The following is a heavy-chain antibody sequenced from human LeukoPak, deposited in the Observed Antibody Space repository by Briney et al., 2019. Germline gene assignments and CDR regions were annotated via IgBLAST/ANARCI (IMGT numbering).Heavy chain of an antibody. CDR3: ARDSRQDYYDSSGYLWFAFDI. Sequence: PGGSLRLSCAASGFTVSNNYMSWVRQAPGKGLEWVSVIYSGGSTYYTDSVKGRFTISRDNSNNTLYLQMNSLRAEDTAVYYCARDSRQDYYDSSGYLWFAFDIWGQGTMVTVSS. V-gene: IGHV3-53*01. J-gene: IGHJ3*02. CDR1: GFTVSNNY. D-gene: IGHD3-22*01. CDR2: IYSGGST.